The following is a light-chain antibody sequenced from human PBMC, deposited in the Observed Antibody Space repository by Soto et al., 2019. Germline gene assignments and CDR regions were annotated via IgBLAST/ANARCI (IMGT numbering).Light chain of an antibody. V-gene: IGKV3D-15*01. Sequence: EIVLTQSPGTLSLSPWERATLSCMASLIISTHLAWYEQKPGQAPRLLIYGASTRATGIPARFSGSGSGTEFTLTISSLQSEDFAVYYCHQYHLWPWAFGQGTKVDIK. CDR1: LIISTH. CDR3: HQYHLWPWA. CDR2: GAS. J-gene: IGKJ1*01.